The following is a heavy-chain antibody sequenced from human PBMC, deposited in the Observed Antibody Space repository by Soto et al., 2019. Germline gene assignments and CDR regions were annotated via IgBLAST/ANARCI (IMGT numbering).Heavy chain of an antibody. V-gene: IGHV2-5*02. CDR1: GFSLSTSGVG. J-gene: IGHJ4*02. CDR2: IYWDDDK. D-gene: IGHD5-12*01. Sequence: ESGPTLVNPTQTLTLTCTFSGFSLSTSGVGVGWIRQPPGKALEWLALIYWDDDKRYSPSLKSRLTITKDTSKNQVVLTMTNMEPVDTATYCCAHTLYGCYVGFFDYWGKETLLTVPS. CDR3: AHTLYGCYVGFFDY.